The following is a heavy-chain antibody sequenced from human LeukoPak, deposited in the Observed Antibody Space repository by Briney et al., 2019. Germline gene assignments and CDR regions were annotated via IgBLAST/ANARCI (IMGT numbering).Heavy chain of an antibody. CDR1: GGSFSGYY. D-gene: IGHD4-11*01. J-gene: IGHJ5*02. CDR2: VNHSGST. Sequence: PSETLSLTCAVYGGSFSGYYWSWIRQSPGKGLEWIGEVNHSGSTNCNPSLKSRVTMSVDTSKNQFSLKLSSVTAADTAVYYCARGYYSNSYNWFDPWGQGTLVTVSS. V-gene: IGHV4-34*01. CDR3: ARGYYSNSYNWFDP.